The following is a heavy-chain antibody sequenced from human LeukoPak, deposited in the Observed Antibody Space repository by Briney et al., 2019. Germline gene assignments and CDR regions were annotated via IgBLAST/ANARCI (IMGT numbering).Heavy chain of an antibody. J-gene: IGHJ4*02. CDR1: GFTFSSYG. CDR3: AKGGGCSGGSCYSEVDY. CDR2: ISYDGSNK. Sequence: GGSLRLSCAASGFTFSSYGMHWVRQAPGKGLEWVAVISYDGSNKYYADSVKGRFTISRDNSKNTLYLQMNSLRAEDTAVYYCAKGGGCSGGSCYSEVDYWGQGTLVTVSS. D-gene: IGHD2-15*01. V-gene: IGHV3-30*18.